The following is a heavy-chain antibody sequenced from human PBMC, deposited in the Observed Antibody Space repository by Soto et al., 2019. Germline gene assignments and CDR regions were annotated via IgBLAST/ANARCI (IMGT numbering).Heavy chain of an antibody. Sequence: QVQLVQSGAEMRKPGSSLRVSCKASGGTVSDFAFSWVRQAPGQGLEWMGGIVPRFGSPNYAQKFGGRVTITADTSTSTVYMELSSLRFDDTAVYFCARDRIQLRLGKYSFNAMDVWGQGTTITVSS. CDR1: GGTVSDFA. J-gene: IGHJ6*02. V-gene: IGHV1-69*06. CDR3: ARDRIQLRLGKYSFNAMDV. CDR2: IVPRFGSP. D-gene: IGHD3-16*01.